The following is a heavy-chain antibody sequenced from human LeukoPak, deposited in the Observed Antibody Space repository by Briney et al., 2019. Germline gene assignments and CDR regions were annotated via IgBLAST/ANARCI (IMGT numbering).Heavy chain of an antibody. J-gene: IGHJ6*03. D-gene: IGHD3-16*02. V-gene: IGHV3-30*04. CDR2: ISYDGSNK. Sequence: GGSLRLSCAASGFTFSSYAMHWVRQAPGKGLEWVAVISYDGSNKYYADSVKGRFTISRDNSKNTLYLQMNSLRAEDTAVYYCAKDWRNYDYVWGSYLSYYMDVWGKGTTVTISS. CDR3: AKDWRNYDYVWGSYLSYYMDV. CDR1: GFTFSSYA.